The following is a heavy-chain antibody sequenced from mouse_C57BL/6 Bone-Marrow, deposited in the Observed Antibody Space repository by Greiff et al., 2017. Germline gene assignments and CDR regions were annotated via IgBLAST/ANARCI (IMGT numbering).Heavy chain of an antibody. V-gene: IGHV5-17*01. Sequence: EVKLMESGGGFVKPGGSLKLSCAASGFTFSDYGMHWVRQAPEKGLVWVAYISSGSSTIYYADTVKGRFTISRYNAKNTLFLQMTSLRSEDTAMYYCARGSSHYYAMDYWGQGTSVTVSS. CDR1: GFTFSDYG. D-gene: IGHD1-1*01. CDR2: ISSGSSTI. CDR3: ARGSSHYYAMDY. J-gene: IGHJ4*01.